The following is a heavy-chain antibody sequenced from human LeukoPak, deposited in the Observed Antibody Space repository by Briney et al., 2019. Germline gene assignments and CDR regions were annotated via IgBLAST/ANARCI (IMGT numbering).Heavy chain of an antibody. CDR1: GFTVSGND. V-gene: IGHV3-53*01. D-gene: IGHD4-17*01. Sequence: GGSLRLSCAASGFTVSGNDMSWVRQAPGKGLEWVSVIYSGGSAYYEDSVKGRFTISRDNSKNTLYMQMNNLRAEDTAGYYCAKGRNDYGDAALNYWGQGTLVTVSS. CDR3: AKGRNDYGDAALNY. CDR2: IYSGGSA. J-gene: IGHJ4*02.